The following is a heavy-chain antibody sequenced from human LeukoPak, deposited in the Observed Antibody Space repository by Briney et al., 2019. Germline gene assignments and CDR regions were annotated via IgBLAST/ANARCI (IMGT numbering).Heavy chain of an antibody. CDR2: IYSGGST. CDR3: ARDGGSSGWYCDY. V-gene: IGHV3-66*01. J-gene: IGHJ4*02. D-gene: IGHD6-19*01. CDR1: GFTVSSNY. Sequence: GGSLRLSCAASGFTVSSNYMSWVRQAPGKGLEWVSAIYSGGSTYYADSVKGRFTISRDNSKNTLYLQMNSLRAEDTAVYYCARDGGSSGWYCDYWGQGTLVTVSS.